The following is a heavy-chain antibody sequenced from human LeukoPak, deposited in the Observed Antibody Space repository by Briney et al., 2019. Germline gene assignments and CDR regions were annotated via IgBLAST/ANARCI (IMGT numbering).Heavy chain of an antibody. CDR3: AKVYGSRGY. CDR2: IGASGGST. V-gene: IGHV3-23*01. CDR1: GFTFSTFP. Sequence: PGGSLRLSCAASGFTFSTFPMSWVRQAPGKGLEWVSGIGASGGSTYYADSVKGRFTISRDNSKNTLYLQMNSLRAEDTAIYCCAKVYGSRGYWGQGTLVTVSS. D-gene: IGHD3-10*01. J-gene: IGHJ4*02.